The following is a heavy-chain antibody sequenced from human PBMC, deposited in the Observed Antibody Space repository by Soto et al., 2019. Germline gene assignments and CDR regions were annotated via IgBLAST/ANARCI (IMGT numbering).Heavy chain of an antibody. Sequence: EVQLVQSGAEVKKPGESLKISCEGSGYSFTNYWIAWVRQMPGKGLEWMGIINPGDSDTIYSPSFQGHVTISVDTSINTAYLQWSSLKASDTAMYYCASHPRTRHGYYYGLDVWGQGTTVTVSS. CDR1: GYSFTNYW. CDR3: ASHPRTRHGYYYGLDV. J-gene: IGHJ6*02. V-gene: IGHV5-51*01. CDR2: INPGDSDT.